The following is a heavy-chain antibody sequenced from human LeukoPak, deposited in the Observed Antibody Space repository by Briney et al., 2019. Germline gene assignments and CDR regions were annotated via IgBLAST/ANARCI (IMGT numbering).Heavy chain of an antibody. Sequence: ASVKVSWKASGYTFTSHYMHWVRQAPGQGLEWMGIINPSGGSTSYAQKFQGRVTMTRDMSTSTVYMELSSLRSEETAVYYCARGGLRLPDYWGQGTLVTVSS. CDR3: ARGGLRLPDY. CDR2: INPSGGST. D-gene: IGHD5-12*01. V-gene: IGHV1-46*01. J-gene: IGHJ4*02. CDR1: GYTFTSHY.